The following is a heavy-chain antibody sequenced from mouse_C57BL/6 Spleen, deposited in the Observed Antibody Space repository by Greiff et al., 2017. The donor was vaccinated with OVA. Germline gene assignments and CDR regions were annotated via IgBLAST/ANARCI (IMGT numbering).Heavy chain of an antibody. V-gene: IGHV5-4*01. CDR2: ISDGGSYT. CDR3: ARDQITTAFDY. D-gene: IGHD1-2*01. Sequence: EVKLVESGGGLVKPGGSLKLSCAASGFTFSSYAMSWVRQTPEKRLEWVATISDGGSYTYYPDNVKGRFTISRDNAKNHLYLQMSHLKSEDTAMYYCARDQITTAFDYWGQGTTLTVSS. CDR1: GFTFSSYA. J-gene: IGHJ2*01.